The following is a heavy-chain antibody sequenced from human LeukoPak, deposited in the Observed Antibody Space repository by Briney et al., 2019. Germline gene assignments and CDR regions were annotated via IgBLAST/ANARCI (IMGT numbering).Heavy chain of an antibody. J-gene: IGHJ4*02. CDR2: MNPNSGKT. CDR1: VYTFTSYD. V-gene: IGHV1-8*01. D-gene: IGHD3-10*01. CDR3: ARGHGLLWFGESQFDY. Sequence: ASVKVSCKASVYTFTSYDINWVRQATGQGLEWMGWMNPNSGKTDYAQKFQGRVTMTRNTSISTAYMELSSLRSEDTAVYYCARGHGLLWFGESQFDYWGQGTLVTVSS.